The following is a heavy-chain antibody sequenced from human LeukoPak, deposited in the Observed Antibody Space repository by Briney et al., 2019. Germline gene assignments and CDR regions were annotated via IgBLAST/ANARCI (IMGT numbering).Heavy chain of an antibody. D-gene: IGHD3-10*01. Sequence: GGSLRLSCAASGFTFDDYGMSWVRQAPGKGLEWVSGINWNGGSTGYADSVKGRFSISRDNAKTSLYLQMNNLSVADTAVYYCVTDQTGRHPYFFDYWGQGTLVTVSS. J-gene: IGHJ4*02. CDR2: INWNGGST. V-gene: IGHV3-20*04. CDR1: GFTFDDYG. CDR3: VTDQTGRHPYFFDY.